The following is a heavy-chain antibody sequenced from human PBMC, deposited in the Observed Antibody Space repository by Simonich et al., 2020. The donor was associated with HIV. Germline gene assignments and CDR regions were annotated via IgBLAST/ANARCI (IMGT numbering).Heavy chain of an antibody. D-gene: IGHD1-7*01. Sequence: QVQLHQWGAGLLKSSETLSLTCAVYGGSFSGYYWNWIRQPPGKGLEWIAEINHGGRTNYNPSLKSRVTILLDTSKNQFSLKLASVTATDTALYYCARSPSENWDYYFDYWRQGTLVTVSS. J-gene: IGHJ4*02. CDR1: GGSFSGYY. CDR3: ARSPSENWDYYFDY. V-gene: IGHV4-34*01. CDR2: INHGGRT.